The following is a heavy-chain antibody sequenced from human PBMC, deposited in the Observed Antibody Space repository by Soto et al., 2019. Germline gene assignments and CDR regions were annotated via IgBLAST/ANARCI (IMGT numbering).Heavy chain of an antibody. J-gene: IGHJ1*01. D-gene: IGHD2-2*01. Sequence: PSETLSLTCTVSGGSISSYYWSWIRQPPGKGLEWIGYIYYSGSTNYNPSLKSRVTISVDTSKNQFSLKLSSVTAADTAVYYCARDRDCSSTSCSGPEYFQHRRQGTLVTVSS. CDR3: ARDRDCSSTSCSGPEYFQH. CDR1: GGSISSYY. CDR2: IYYSGST. V-gene: IGHV4-59*01.